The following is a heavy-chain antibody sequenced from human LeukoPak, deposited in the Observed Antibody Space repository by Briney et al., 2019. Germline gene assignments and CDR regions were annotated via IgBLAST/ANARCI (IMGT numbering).Heavy chain of an antibody. CDR1: GYTFTGYY. D-gene: IGHD5-24*01. Sequence: ASVKVSCKASGYTFTGYYMHWVRQAPGQGLEWMGRINPNSGGTNYAQKFQGRVTMTRDTSISTAYMELSRLRSDDTAVYYCARRMEMANPIGYYSDYWGQGTLVTVSS. V-gene: IGHV1-2*06. CDR3: ARRMEMANPIGYYSDY. CDR2: INPNSGGT. J-gene: IGHJ4*02.